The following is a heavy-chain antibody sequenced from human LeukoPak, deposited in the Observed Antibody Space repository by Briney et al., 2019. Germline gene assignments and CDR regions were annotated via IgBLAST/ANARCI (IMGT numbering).Heavy chain of an antibody. J-gene: IGHJ4*02. Sequence: PGGSLRLSCAASGFTFSSYAMSWVRQAPGKGLEWVSAISGSGGSTYYADSVKGRFTISRDNSKNTVYLQMNSLGAEDTAVYYCAKDRTVVLSGGYFDYWGQGTLVAVSS. CDR1: GFTFSSYA. CDR2: ISGSGGST. CDR3: AKDRTVVLSGGYFDY. V-gene: IGHV3-23*01. D-gene: IGHD2-15*01.